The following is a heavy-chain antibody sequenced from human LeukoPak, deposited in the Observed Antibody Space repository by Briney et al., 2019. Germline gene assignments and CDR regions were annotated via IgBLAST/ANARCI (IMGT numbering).Heavy chain of an antibody. V-gene: IGHV3-21*01. CDR2: ISSSGSYI. Sequence: GGSLRLSCAASGFTFSSYSMNWVRRAPGKGLEWVSSISSSGSYIYYADSVKGRFTISRDNAKNSLYLQMNSLRAEDTAVYYCARFYGSGSYYIDYWGQGTLVTVSS. D-gene: IGHD3-10*01. CDR3: ARFYGSGSYYIDY. J-gene: IGHJ4*02. CDR1: GFTFSSYS.